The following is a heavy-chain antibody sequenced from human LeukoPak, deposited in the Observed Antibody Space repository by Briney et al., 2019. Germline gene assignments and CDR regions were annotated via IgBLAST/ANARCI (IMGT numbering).Heavy chain of an antibody. Sequence: GGSLRLSCAASGFTFSSYAMSWVRQAPGKGLEWVGFIRSKAYGGTAEYAASVKGRFTISRDDSKNIAYLQMNSLKTEDTAVYYCTRRYCSSINCPRHFDFWGQGTLVTVSS. V-gene: IGHV3-49*04. CDR3: TRRYCSSINCPRHFDF. D-gene: IGHD2-2*01. CDR1: GFTFSSYA. CDR2: IRSKAYGGTA. J-gene: IGHJ4*02.